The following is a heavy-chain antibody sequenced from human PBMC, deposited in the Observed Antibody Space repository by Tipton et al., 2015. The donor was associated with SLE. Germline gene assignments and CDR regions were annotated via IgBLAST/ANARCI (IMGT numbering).Heavy chain of an antibody. CDR2: INHSGST. V-gene: IGHV4-34*01. Sequence: TLSLTCTVSGGSISSHYWSWIRQPPGKGLEWIGEINHSGSTNYNPSLKSRVTISVDTSKNQFSLKLSSVTAADTAVYYCARAGMEWEWFDYWGQGTLVTVSS. D-gene: IGHD3-3*01. J-gene: IGHJ4*02. CDR3: ARAGMEWEWFDY. CDR1: GGSISSHY.